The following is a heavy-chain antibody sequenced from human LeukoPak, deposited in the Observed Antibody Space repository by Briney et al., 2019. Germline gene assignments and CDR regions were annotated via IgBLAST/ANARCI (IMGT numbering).Heavy chain of an antibody. CDR1: FSSFNKAW. CDR3: STHPTSGF. D-gene: IGHD2-15*01. CDR2: MKSTTGGGST. J-gene: IGHJ4*02. V-gene: IGHV3-15*07. Sequence: GGSLRLSCAGSFSSFNKAWMNWVRQAPGKGLEWVGRMKSTTGGGSTDYAAPVKGRFIISRDDSEKMAYLEMNRLKIEDTAVYYCSTHPTSGFWGQGTLVTVSS.